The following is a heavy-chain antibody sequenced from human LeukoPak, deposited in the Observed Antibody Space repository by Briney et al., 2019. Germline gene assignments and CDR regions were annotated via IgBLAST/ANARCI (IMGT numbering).Heavy chain of an antibody. J-gene: IGHJ3*02. CDR1: GFTFSNAW. Sequence: PGGSLRLSCAASGFTFSNAWMSWVRQAPGKGLEWVAFIRYDGSNKYYADSVKGRFTISRDNSKNTLYLQMNSLRAEDTAVYYCARARSSYGYGDAFDIWGQGTMVTVSS. D-gene: IGHD5-18*01. V-gene: IGHV3-30*02. CDR2: IRYDGSNK. CDR3: ARARSSYGYGDAFDI.